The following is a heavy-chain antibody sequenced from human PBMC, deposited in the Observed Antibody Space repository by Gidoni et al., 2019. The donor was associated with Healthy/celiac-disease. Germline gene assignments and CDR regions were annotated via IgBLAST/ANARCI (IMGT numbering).Heavy chain of an antibody. CDR2: ISSSSSYI. Sequence: EVQLVESGGGLVKPGGSLRLSCAASGFTFSSYSMNWVRQAPGKGLEWVSSISSSSSYIYYADSVKGRFTISRDNAKNSLYLQMNSLRAEDTAVYYCARDLYDGSGSLYYFDYWGQGTLVTVSS. V-gene: IGHV3-21*01. J-gene: IGHJ4*02. CDR3: ARDLYDGSGSLYYFDY. D-gene: IGHD3-10*01. CDR1: GFTFSSYS.